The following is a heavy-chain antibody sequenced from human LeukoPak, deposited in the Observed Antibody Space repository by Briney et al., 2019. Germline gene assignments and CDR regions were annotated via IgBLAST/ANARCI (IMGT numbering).Heavy chain of an antibody. CDR1: GFTFDDYA. CDR2: ISWNSDSI. J-gene: IGHJ4*02. V-gene: IGHV3-9*01. Sequence: PGGSLRLSCAASGFTFDDYAMHWVRQAPGKGLEWVSGISWNSDSIGYADSVKGRFTISRDNAKNSLYLQMSSLRAEDTALYYCAKGREKYGSGSSLFDYWGQGTLVTVSS. D-gene: IGHD3-10*01. CDR3: AKGREKYGSGSSLFDY.